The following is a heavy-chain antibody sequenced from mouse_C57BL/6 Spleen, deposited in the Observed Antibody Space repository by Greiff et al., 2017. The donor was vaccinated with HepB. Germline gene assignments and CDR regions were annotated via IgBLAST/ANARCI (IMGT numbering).Heavy chain of an antibody. Sequence: EVQLQESGGGLVQPGGSLKLSCAASGFTFSDYYMYWVRQTPEKRLEWVAYISNGGGSTYYPDTVKGRFTISRDNAKNTLYLQMSRLKSEDTAMYYCARHGYYGSSYAMDYWGQGTSVTVSS. CDR2: ISNGGGST. D-gene: IGHD1-1*01. J-gene: IGHJ4*01. CDR1: GFTFSDYY. CDR3: ARHGYYGSSYAMDY. V-gene: IGHV5-12*01.